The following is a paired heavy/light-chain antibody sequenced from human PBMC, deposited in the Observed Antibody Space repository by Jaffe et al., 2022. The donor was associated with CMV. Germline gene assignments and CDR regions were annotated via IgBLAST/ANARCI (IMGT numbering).Heavy chain of an antibody. CDR1: GFTFSSYG. D-gene: IGHD5-18*01. CDR3: ARDWELRGYSYSTRSYYYYGMDV. V-gene: IGHV3-33*01. Sequence: QVQLVESGGGVVQPGRSLRLSCAASGFTFSSYGMHWVRQAPGKGLEWVAVIWYDGSNKYYADSVKGRFTISRDNSKNTLYLQMNSLRAEDTAVYYCARDWELRGYSYSTRSYYYYGMDVWGQGTTVTVSS. J-gene: IGHJ6*02. CDR2: IWYDGSNK.
Light chain of an antibody. Sequence: QSVLTQPPSVSAAPGQKVTISCSGSSSNIGNNYVSWYQQLPGTAPKLLIYENNKRPSGIPDRFSGSKSGTSATLGITGLQTGDEADYYCGTWDSSLSAAVFGGGTKLTVL. CDR1: SSNIGNNY. J-gene: IGLJ3*02. CDR3: GTWDSSLSAAV. V-gene: IGLV1-51*02. CDR2: ENN.